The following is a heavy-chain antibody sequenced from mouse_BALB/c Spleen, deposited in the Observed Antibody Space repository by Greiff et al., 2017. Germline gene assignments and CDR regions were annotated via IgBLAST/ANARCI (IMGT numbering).Heavy chain of an antibody. V-gene: IGHV5-6*02. CDR1: GFTFSSYG. D-gene: IGHD2-1*01. J-gene: IGHJ1*01. CDR3: AREGGIYGNEGYFDV. CDR2: ISSGGSYT. Sequence: EVKLEESGGDLVKPGGSLKLSCAASGFTFSSYGMSWVRQTPDKRLEWVATISSGGSYTYYPDSVKGRFTISRDNAKNTLYLQMSSLKSEDTAMYYCAREGGIYGNEGYFDVWGAGTTVTVSS.